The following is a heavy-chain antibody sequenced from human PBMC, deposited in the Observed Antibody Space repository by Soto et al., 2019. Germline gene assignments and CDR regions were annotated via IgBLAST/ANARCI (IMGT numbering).Heavy chain of an antibody. CDR1: EFTFSYYW. CDR2: IHSDGSST. D-gene: IGHD1-26*01. CDR3: ARGDVGAFDL. Sequence: EVQLGESGGGLVQPGGSLRLSCVASEFTFSYYWMQWVRQVPGKGLVWVSRIHSDGSSTTYADSVMGRFTLSRDNDTNTLYLQMASLIAEDTDLYYCARGDVGAFDLCGQGTMVTVSS. J-gene: IGHJ3*01. V-gene: IGHV3-74*03.